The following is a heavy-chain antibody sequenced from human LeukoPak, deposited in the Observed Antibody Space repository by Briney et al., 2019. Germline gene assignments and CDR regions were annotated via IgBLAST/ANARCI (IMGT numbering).Heavy chain of an antibody. D-gene: IGHD4-17*01. CDR2: TSSSDAGT. CDR3: AKLGGTAVTATYFDF. Sequence: GGSLRLSCAASGFTLSTYAMSWVRQTPGKGLEWVAATSSSDAGTYHADSVRGRFTISRDNSKNTLYLQMNSLRAEDTAVYYCAKLGGTAVTATYFDFWGQGTLVTVSS. V-gene: IGHV3-23*01. J-gene: IGHJ4*02. CDR1: GFTLSTYA.